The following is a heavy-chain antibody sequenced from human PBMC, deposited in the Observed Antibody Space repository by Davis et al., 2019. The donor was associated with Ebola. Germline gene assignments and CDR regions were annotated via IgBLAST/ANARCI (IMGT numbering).Heavy chain of an antibody. J-gene: IGHJ6*02. CDR3: ARGYCTGGVFYVHYYYGMDV. CDR2: ISWNSGSI. Sequence: GGSLRLSCAASGFTFDDYAMHWVRQAPGKGLEWVSGISWNSGSIGYADSVKGRFTISRDNAKNTLYLQMNSLRAEDTAVYYCARGYCTGGVFYVHYYYGMDVWGQGTTVTVSS. CDR1: GFTFDDYA. D-gene: IGHD2-8*02. V-gene: IGHV3-9*01.